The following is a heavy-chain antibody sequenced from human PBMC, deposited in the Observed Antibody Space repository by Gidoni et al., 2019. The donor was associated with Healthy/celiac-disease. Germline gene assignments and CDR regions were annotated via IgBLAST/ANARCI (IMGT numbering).Heavy chain of an antibody. J-gene: IGHJ4*02. V-gene: IGHV1-69*01. CDR3: ARDGDGDYGHSFDF. D-gene: IGHD4-17*01. CDR2: FIPIFGTA. Sequence: QVQLVQSGAEVKKPGYSVKVSCKASGGTFSSYAISWVRQAPGQGLEWMGGFIPIFGTANYAQKFQGRVTITAAESTSTAYMELSSLSSEDTAVYYCARDGDGDYGHSFDFWGQGTLVTVSS. CDR1: GGTFSSYA.